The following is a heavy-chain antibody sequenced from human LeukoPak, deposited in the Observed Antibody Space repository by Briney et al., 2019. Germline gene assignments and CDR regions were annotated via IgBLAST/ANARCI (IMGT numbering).Heavy chain of an antibody. Sequence: SVKVSCKASGGTFSSYAISWVRQAPGQGLEWMGGIIPIFGTANYAQKFQGRVTITTDESTSTAYMELSSLRSEDTAVYYRASSKALRFLEWSGPPFDYWGQGTLVTVSS. CDR1: GGTFSSYA. CDR3: ASSKALRFLEWSGPPFDY. J-gene: IGHJ4*02. CDR2: IIPIFGTA. V-gene: IGHV1-69*05. D-gene: IGHD3-3*01.